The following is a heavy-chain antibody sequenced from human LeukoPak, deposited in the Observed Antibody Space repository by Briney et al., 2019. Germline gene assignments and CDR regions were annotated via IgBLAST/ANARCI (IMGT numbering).Heavy chain of an antibody. CDR2: IYYSGST. CDR3: ASSGRHIDY. CDR1: GGSISSYY. V-gene: IGHV4-59*01. Sequence: KSSETLSLTCTVSGGSISSYYWSWIRQPPGKGLEWIGYIYYSGSTNYNPSLKSRVTISVDTSKNQFSLKLSSVTAADTAVYYCASSGRHIDYWGQGTLVTVSS. J-gene: IGHJ4*02. D-gene: IGHD1-26*01.